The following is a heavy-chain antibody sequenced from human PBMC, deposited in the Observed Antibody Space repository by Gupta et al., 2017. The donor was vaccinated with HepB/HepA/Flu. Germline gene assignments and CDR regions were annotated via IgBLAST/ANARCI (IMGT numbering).Heavy chain of an antibody. CDR2: ISYDGSNK. D-gene: IGHD2-15*01. Sequence: QVQLVESGGGVVQPGRSLRLSCAASGFTFSSYAMHWVRQAPGKGLEWVAVISYDGSNKYYADSVKGRFTISRDNSKNTLYLQMNSLRAEDTAVYYCARVGCSGGSCSTFDYWGQGPLVTVSS. CDR1: GFTFSSYA. J-gene: IGHJ4*02. V-gene: IGHV3-30-3*01. CDR3: ARVGCSGGSCSTFDY.